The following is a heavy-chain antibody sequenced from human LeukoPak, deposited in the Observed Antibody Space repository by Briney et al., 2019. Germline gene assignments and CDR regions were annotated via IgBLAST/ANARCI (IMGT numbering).Heavy chain of an antibody. CDR1: GYTFTDYD. Sequence: GASVKVSCKTSGYTFTDYDITWVRQAPGQGLEWMGRVSPYNGNTYYSQRFQDRVTITKDTSTGTAYMDLRNLRTDDTAMYYCARMEITNRLHAFDIWGQGTMVTVSS. CDR2: VSPYNGNT. D-gene: IGHD3-10*01. CDR3: ARMEITNRLHAFDI. J-gene: IGHJ3*02. V-gene: IGHV1-18*01.